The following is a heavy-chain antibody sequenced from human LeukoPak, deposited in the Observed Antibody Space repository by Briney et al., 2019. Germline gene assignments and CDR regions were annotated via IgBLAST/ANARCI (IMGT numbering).Heavy chain of an antibody. J-gene: IGHJ4*02. CDR2: IKQDGSEK. Sequence: PGGSLRLSCAASGFTFSSYWMAWVRQTPGKGLEWVASIKQDGSEKYYVDSVKGRFTISRDNAKNSLYVQMNSLRAEDTGTYYCARETESACHDYWGQGTLVTVSS. CDR3: ARETESACHDY. D-gene: IGHD6-25*01. CDR1: GFTFSSYW. V-gene: IGHV3-7*01.